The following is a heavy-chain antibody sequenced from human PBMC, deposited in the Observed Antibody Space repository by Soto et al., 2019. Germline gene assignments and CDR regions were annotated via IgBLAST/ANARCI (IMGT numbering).Heavy chain of an antibody. CDR2: IIPILGIA. Sequence: ASVKVSCKASGGTFSSYTISWVRQAPGQGLEWMGRIIPILGIANYAQKFQGRVTITADKSTSTAYMELSSLRSEDTAVYYCARAEDYYGSGSYYCDNYYYYSGMDVWG. CDR1: GGTFSSYT. CDR3: ARAEDYYGSGSYYCDNYYYYSGMDV. J-gene: IGHJ6*02. V-gene: IGHV1-69*02. D-gene: IGHD3-10*01.